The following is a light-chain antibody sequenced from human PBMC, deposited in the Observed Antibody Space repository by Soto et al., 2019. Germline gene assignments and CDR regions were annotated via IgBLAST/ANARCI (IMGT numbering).Light chain of an antibody. V-gene: IGLV3-25*03. CDR2: KDS. Sequence: SYELTQPPSVSVSPGQTARITCSGDALPKQYAYWYQQKAGQAPVLVIYKDSERPSGIPEQFSGSSTGTTVTLTISGVQAEDEADYYCQSADSSGTYVVFGGGTKVTVL. J-gene: IGLJ2*01. CDR3: QSADSSGTYVV. CDR1: ALPKQY.